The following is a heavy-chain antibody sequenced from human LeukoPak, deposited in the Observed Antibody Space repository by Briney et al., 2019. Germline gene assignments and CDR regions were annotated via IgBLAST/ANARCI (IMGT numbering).Heavy chain of an antibody. J-gene: IGHJ3*02. CDR3: ARDEGYGDGAFDI. Sequence: SETLSLTCAVSGYSNSSGYYWGWIRQPPGKGLEWIGSIYHGGSTYYNPSLKSRVTISVDTSKNQFSLKLSSVTAADTAVYYCARDEGYGDGAFDIWGQGTMVTVSS. D-gene: IGHD4-17*01. CDR1: GYSNSSGYY. CDR2: IYHGGST. V-gene: IGHV4-38-2*02.